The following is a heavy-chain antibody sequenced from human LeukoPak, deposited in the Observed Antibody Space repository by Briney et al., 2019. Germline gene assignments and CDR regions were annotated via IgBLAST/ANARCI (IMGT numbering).Heavy chain of an antibody. CDR1: GFTFSDYY. Sequence: GGSLRLSCAVSGFTFSDYYMSWIRQAPGKGLEWVSGISSSRRYTNYADSVKGRFTISSDNAKNSLYLQMNSLRAEDTAVYYCARDRLITFRGLPGYWGQGTLVTVSS. D-gene: IGHD3-16*01. CDR2: ISSSRRYT. CDR3: ARDRLITFRGLPGY. J-gene: IGHJ4*02. V-gene: IGHV3-11*05.